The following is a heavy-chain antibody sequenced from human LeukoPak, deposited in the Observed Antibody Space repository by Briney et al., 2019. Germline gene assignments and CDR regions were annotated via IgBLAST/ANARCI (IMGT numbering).Heavy chain of an antibody. CDR3: ARAEHQWELHFYYFDY. J-gene: IGHJ4*02. CDR1: GFTFSNDW. CDR2: IKRDGSEK. Sequence: PGGSLRLSCAASGFTFSNDWMTWVRQAPGKGLQWVANIKRDGSEKYYVDSVKGRFSISRDNAKNSLYLQMNSLRAEDTAVYYCARAEHQWELHFYYFDYWGQGTLVTVSS. D-gene: IGHD1-26*01. V-gene: IGHV3-7*01.